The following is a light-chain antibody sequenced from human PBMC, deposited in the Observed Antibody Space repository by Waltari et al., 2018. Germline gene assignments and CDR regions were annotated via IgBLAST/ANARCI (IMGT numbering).Light chain of an antibody. CDR2: GVS. J-gene: IGKJ1*01. CDR1: QSVDGN. Sequence: EIVMTQSPDIVSVSPGERITLSCRASQSVDGNLAWYQQKPGQAPRLLVHGVSIRASGIPARFSGSASGTECTLTISGLQSEDCAVYHCHQDTNWPWTYGQGTKVEIK. V-gene: IGKV3D-15*01. CDR3: HQDTNWPWT.